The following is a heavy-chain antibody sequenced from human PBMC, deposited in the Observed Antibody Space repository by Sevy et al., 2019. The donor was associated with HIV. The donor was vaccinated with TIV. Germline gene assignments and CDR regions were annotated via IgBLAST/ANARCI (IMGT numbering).Heavy chain of an antibody. V-gene: IGHV3-30*03. CDR3: ARGGSGDYYYYGVDV. Sequence: GGSLRLSCVGSGFTFRNFGVHWLRQAPGKGLEWLSVVSYDGSNKYYVDSVKGRFIVSRDNSKNTLYLQMNSLRTEDTAVYYCARGGSGDYYYYGVDVWGQGTTVTVSS. J-gene: IGHJ6*02. CDR1: GFTFRNFG. D-gene: IGHD3-10*01. CDR2: VSYDGSNK.